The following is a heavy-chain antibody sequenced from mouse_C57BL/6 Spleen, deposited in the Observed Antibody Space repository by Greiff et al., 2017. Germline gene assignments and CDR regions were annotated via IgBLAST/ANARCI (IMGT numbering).Heavy chain of an antibody. CDR2: IDPSDSNT. J-gene: IGHJ2*01. CDR3: ARRTTLVARDFDY. Sequence: QVQLQQPGAELVKPGASVKLSCKASGYTFTSYWMQWVKQRPGQGLEWIGEIDPSDSNTNYNQKFKGKATLTVDTSSSTAYMQLSSLTSEDSAVYYCARRTTLVARDFDYWGQGTTLTVSS. CDR1: GYTFTSYW. V-gene: IGHV1-50*01. D-gene: IGHD1-1*01.